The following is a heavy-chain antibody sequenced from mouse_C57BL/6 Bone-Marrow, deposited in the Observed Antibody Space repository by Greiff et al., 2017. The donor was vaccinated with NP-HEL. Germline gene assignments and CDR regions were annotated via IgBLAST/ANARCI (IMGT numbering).Heavy chain of an antibody. J-gene: IGHJ2*01. V-gene: IGHV1-5*01. CDR1: GYTFTSYW. Sequence: VQLQQSGTVLARPGASVKMSCKTSGYTFTSYWMHWVKQRPGQGLEWIGAIYPGNSDTSYNQKFKGKAKLTAVTSASTAYMELSSLTNEDSAVYYCTPFYYGSPRDFDYCGQGTTLTVSS. CDR2: IYPGNSDT. D-gene: IGHD1-1*01. CDR3: TPFYYGSPRDFDY.